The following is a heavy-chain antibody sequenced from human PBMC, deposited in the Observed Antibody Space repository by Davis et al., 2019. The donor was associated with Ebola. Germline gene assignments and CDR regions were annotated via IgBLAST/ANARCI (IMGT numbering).Heavy chain of an antibody. CDR2: INHSGST. V-gene: IGHV4-34*01. D-gene: IGHD2-2*01. Sequence: GSLRLSCAVYGGSFSGYYWSWIRQPPGKGLEWIGEINHSGSTNYNPSLKSRVTISVDTSKNQFSLKLSSVTAADTAVYYCARGVGYCSSTSCYRYYFDYWGQGTLVTVSS. CDR1: GGSFSGYY. CDR3: ARGVGYCSSTSCYRYYFDY. J-gene: IGHJ4*02.